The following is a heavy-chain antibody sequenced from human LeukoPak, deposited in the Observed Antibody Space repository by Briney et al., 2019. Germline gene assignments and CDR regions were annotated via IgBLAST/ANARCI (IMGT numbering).Heavy chain of an antibody. V-gene: IGHV3-7*01. D-gene: IGHD5-24*01. Sequence: GGSLRLSCAASGFTFSSYWMNWVRQAPGKGLEWVANIKQDGSEKNYVDFVKGRFTISRDNAKNSLDLQMNSLRAEDTAMYYCARARGDGYQWYFDLWGRGTLVTV. J-gene: IGHJ2*01. CDR3: ARARGDGYQWYFDL. CDR1: GFTFSSYW. CDR2: IKQDGSEK.